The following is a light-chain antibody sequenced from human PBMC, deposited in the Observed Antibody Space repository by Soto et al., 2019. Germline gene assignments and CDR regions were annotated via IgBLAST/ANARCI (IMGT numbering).Light chain of an antibody. CDR3: HSYDTSLTGWV. CDR2: RNN. Sequence: QSVLTQPPSVSGALGQRVTISCTGSSSNIGAGYDVQWYQQLPGIAPKLLIYRNNNRPSGVPDRFSGSKSGTSGSLAITGLQAEDEADYYCHSYDTSLTGWVFGGGTKLTVL. V-gene: IGLV1-40*01. J-gene: IGLJ3*02. CDR1: SSNIGAGYD.